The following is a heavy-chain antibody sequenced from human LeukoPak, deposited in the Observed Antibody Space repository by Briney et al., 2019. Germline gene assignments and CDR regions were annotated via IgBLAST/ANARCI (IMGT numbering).Heavy chain of an antibody. V-gene: IGHV1-8*02. D-gene: IGHD2-21*01. CDR2: MNPNSGNT. J-gene: IGHJ3*02. CDR3: ARYCWVDAFDI. CDR1: GYTFTGYY. Sequence: ASVKVSCKASGYTFTGYYMHWVRQAPGQGLEWMGWMNPNSGNTGYAQKFQGRVTMTRNTSISTAYMELSSLRSEDTAVYYCARYCWVDAFDIWGQGTMVTVSS.